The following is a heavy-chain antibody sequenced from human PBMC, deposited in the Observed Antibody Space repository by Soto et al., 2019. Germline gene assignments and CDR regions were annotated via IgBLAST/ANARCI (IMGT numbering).Heavy chain of an antibody. Sequence: SETLSLTCTVSGGSISSYYWSWIRQPTGKGLEWIGYIYYSGSTNYNPSLKSRVTISVDTSKNQFSLKLSSVTAADTAVYYCARDFTDSSGPTLGMGVWGQGTTVTVSS. D-gene: IGHD6-19*01. CDR1: GGSISSYY. CDR2: IYYSGST. CDR3: ARDFTDSSGPTLGMGV. V-gene: IGHV4-59*12. J-gene: IGHJ6*02.